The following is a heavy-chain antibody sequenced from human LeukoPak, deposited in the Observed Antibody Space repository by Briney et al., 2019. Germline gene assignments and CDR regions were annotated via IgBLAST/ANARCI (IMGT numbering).Heavy chain of an antibody. J-gene: IGHJ4*02. D-gene: IGHD5-18*01. V-gene: IGHV3-23*01. CDR1: GFTFSSYA. CDR2: ISGSGGST. CDR3: AKDRGYSYGISEY. Sequence: WGSLRLSCAASGFTFSSYAMSWVRQAPGKGLEWVAAISGSGGSTYYADSVKGRFTISRDNSKNTLYLQMNSLRAEDTAVYYCAKDRGYSYGISEYWGQGTLVTVSS.